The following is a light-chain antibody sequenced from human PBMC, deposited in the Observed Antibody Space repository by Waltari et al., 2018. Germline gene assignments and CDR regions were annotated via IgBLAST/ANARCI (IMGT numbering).Light chain of an antibody. CDR2: DVS. J-gene: IGLJ3*02. CDR1: SSDVGGYNY. V-gene: IGLV2-14*01. CDR3: CSFTSRSTWV. Sequence: QSALTQPASVSGSPGQSITISCTGTSSDVGGYNYVYWYQQHPGKVPTLLIFDVSNRPSGVSNRFSGSKSGNTASLTISGLQAEDESDYYCCSFTSRSTWVFGGGTKLTVL.